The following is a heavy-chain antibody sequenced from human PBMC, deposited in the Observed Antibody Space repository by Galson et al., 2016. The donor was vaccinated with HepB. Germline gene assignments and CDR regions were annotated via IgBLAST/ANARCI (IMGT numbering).Heavy chain of an antibody. Sequence: PALVKPTQTLTLTCTFSGFSLSTSGVAVGWIRQPPGKALECLALIYWDDDKRYSPSLKSRLTITKDTSKKQVVLTMTNMDPVEPATYYRSPRPRIFGVGDYGMDVWGQGTTVTVSS. D-gene: IGHD3-3*01. CDR3: SPRPRIFGVGDYGMDV. CDR1: GFSLSTSGVA. V-gene: IGHV2-5*02. CDR2: IYWDDDK. J-gene: IGHJ6*02.